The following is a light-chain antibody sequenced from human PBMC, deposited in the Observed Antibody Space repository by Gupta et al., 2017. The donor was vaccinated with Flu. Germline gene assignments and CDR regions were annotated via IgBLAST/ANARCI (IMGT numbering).Light chain of an antibody. Sequence: QSALPQPASPPGSPAQSLTISCTGTSSDLGGYHFVSWYQHHPDKAPKLIIFEVRNRPSGVSNRFSGSKSGNTATLTISGLQAVDEADYYCSSYTSTNTLVFGGGTKLTVL. J-gene: IGLJ2*01. CDR1: SSDLGGYHF. V-gene: IGLV2-14*01. CDR2: EVR. CDR3: SSYTSTNTLV.